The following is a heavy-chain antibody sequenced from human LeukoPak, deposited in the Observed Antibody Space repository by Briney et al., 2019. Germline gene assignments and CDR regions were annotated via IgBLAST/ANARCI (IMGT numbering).Heavy chain of an antibody. Sequence: AXXKVSCKPSGYTFTRYGITWVRQAPGQGLEWMGWISNYNGNTNYAQKLQGRVTMTTHTSTSTAYMELRSLRYDDTAVYYCARSLDASWLQCPEFWGQGTLVTVSP. V-gene: IGHV1-18*01. CDR1: GYTFTRYG. CDR3: ARSLDASWLQCPEF. CDR2: ISNYNGNT. J-gene: IGHJ4*02. D-gene: IGHD5-24*01.